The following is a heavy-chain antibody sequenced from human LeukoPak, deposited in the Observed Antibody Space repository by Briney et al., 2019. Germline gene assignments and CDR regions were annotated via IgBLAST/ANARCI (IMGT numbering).Heavy chain of an antibody. V-gene: IGHV1-69*06. CDR2: IIPFFGRA. Sequence: GASVKVSCKASGGTFSSYGISWVRQAPGQGLEWMGGIIPFFGRADYAQKFQGRVTITADKSTSTAYMELSSLRSEDTAVYYCARPRIAVAGTEGFFDYWGQGTLVTVSS. D-gene: IGHD6-19*01. CDR3: ARPRIAVAGTEGFFDY. J-gene: IGHJ4*02. CDR1: GGTFSSYG.